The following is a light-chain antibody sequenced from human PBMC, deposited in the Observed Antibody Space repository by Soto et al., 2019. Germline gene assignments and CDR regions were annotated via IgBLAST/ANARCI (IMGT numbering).Light chain of an antibody. CDR3: AAWHDSLNGPV. Sequence: QAVLTQPPSASGTPGQRVTISCSGSSSNIGGNPVNWYQQLPGTAPKLLIYNNNQRPSGVPDRFSGSKSGTSASLAISGLQSEDEADYYCAAWHDSLNGPVFGGGTQLPVL. CDR1: SSNIGGNP. CDR2: NNN. V-gene: IGLV1-44*01. J-gene: IGLJ3*02.